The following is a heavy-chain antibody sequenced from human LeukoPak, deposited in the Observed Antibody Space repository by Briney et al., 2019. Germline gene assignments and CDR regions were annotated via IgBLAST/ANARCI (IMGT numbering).Heavy chain of an antibody. Sequence: GGSLRLSCAASGFTFSSYAMHWARQAPGKGLEWVSVIYSGGSTYYADSVKGRFTISRDNSKNTLYLQMNSLRAEDTAVYYCASQGLGYCSGGSCYRFDYWGQGTLVTVSS. CDR2: IYSGGST. J-gene: IGHJ4*02. V-gene: IGHV3-53*01. CDR1: GFTFSSYA. CDR3: ASQGLGYCSGGSCYRFDY. D-gene: IGHD2-15*01.